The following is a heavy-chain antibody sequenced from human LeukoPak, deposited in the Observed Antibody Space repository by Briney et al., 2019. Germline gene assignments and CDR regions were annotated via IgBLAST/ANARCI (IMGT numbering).Heavy chain of an antibody. J-gene: IGHJ4*02. D-gene: IGHD2-21*01. CDR2: IYSGGST. CDR3: ARRGLLGDSPWGFDY. V-gene: IGHV3-66*02. Sequence: GGSLRLSCAASGFTVRSNYMSWVRQAPGKGLDGVSFIYSGGSTYYPDSVKGRFTISRDNSKNTLYLQMNSLRAEDTAVYYCARRGLLGDSPWGFDYWGQGTLVTVSS. CDR1: GFTVRSNY.